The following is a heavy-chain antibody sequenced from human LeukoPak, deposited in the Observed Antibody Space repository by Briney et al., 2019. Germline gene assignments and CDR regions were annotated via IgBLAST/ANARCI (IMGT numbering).Heavy chain of an antibody. CDR2: ISSNGGST. D-gene: IGHD4-17*01. J-gene: IGHJ6*02. CDR3: AREGSDGDYRYYYYGMDV. CDR1: GFTFSSYA. V-gene: IGHV3-64*01. Sequence: PGGSLRLSCAASGFTFSSYAMHWVRQAPGEGLEYVSAISSNGGSTYYATSVKGRFTISRDNSKNTLYLQMGSLRAEDMAVYYCAREGSDGDYRYYYYGMDVWGQGTTVTVSS.